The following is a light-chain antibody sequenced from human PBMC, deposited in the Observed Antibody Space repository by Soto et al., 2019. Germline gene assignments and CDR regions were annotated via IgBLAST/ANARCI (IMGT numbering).Light chain of an antibody. CDR2: DNN. CDR1: SSNIGNNY. Sequence: QSVLTQPPSVSAAPGQKVTISCSGSSSNIGNNYVSWYQQLPGTAPKLLIYDNNKRPSGIPDRFSGSKSGTSATLGITGLQTGDEADDYCGTWDSSLSAWVFGGGTQLTVL. V-gene: IGLV1-51*01. CDR3: GTWDSSLSAWV. J-gene: IGLJ3*02.